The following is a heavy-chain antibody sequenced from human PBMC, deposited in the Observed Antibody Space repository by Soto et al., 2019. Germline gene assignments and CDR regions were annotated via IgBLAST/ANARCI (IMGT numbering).Heavy chain of an antibody. CDR2: INAGNGNT. CDR1: GYTFTSYA. V-gene: IGHV1-3*01. Sequence: QVQLVQSGAEVKKPGASVKVYCKASGYTFTSYAMHWVRQAPGQRLEWMGWINAGNGNTKYSQKFQGRVTITRDTSASTAYMELSSLRSEDTAVYYCARGPGGPDGPGDYWGQGTIVTVSS. D-gene: IGHD2-15*01. J-gene: IGHJ4*02. CDR3: ARGPGGPDGPGDY.